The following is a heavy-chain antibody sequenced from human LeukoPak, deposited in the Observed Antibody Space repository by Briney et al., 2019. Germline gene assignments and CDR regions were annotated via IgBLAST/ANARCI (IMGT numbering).Heavy chain of an antibody. Sequence: LRLSCAASGFTFSSYWMHWVRQHPGKGLEWIGYIYHSGTTHSNPSLKSRVTISADTSKNQFSLKLNSVTAADTAVYYCARVPFFDSGTYHFDYWGPGTLVTVSS. V-gene: IGHV4-31*02. CDR1: GFTFSSYW. CDR3: ARVPFFDSGTYHFDY. D-gene: IGHD1/OR15-1a*01. J-gene: IGHJ4*02. CDR2: IYHSGTT.